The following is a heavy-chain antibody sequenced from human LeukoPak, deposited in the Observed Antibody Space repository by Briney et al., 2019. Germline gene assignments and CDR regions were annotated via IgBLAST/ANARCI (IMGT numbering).Heavy chain of an antibody. D-gene: IGHD1-26*01. J-gene: IGHJ6*02. CDR1: GFTFSSYG. V-gene: IGHV3-30*02. Sequence: GGSLRLSCAASGFTFSSYGMHWVRQAPGKGLEWVAFIQYDENDKYYADSVKGRFTISRDNSKNTLYLQMNSLRAEDTAVYYCARGGATTLEIFYYYYGMDVWGQGTTVTVSS. CDR2: IQYDENDK. CDR3: ARGGATTLEIFYYYYGMDV.